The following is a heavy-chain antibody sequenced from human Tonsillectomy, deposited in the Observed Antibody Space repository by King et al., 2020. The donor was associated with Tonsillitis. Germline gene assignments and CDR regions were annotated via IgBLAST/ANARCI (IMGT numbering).Heavy chain of an antibody. CDR2: IKSKTDGGTT. CDR1: GFTFSNAW. J-gene: IGHJ4*02. D-gene: IGHD6-13*01. CDR3: TTTGSWYFFSLVCCSETDDFDY. Sequence: VQLVESGGGLVKPGGSLRLSCAASGFTFSNAWMTWVRQAPGKGLEWVGRIKSKTDGGTTDYAAPVKGRFTISRDDSKNTLYLQMNSLKTEDTAVYYCTTTGSWYFFSLVCCSETDDFDYWGQGTLVTVSS. V-gene: IGHV3-15*01.